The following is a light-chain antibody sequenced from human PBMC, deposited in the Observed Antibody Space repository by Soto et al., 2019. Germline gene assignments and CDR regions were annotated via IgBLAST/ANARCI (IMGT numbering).Light chain of an antibody. J-gene: IGLJ2*01. V-gene: IGLV1-40*01. CDR2: GNS. Sequence: QSVLTQPPSASGAPGQRVTISCTGSSSNIGAGYDVHWYQQLPGTAPKLLIYGNSNRPSGVPDRFSGSKSGTSASLAITGLQAEDEADYYCQSYDSRLRGSIFGGGTKLTVL. CDR3: QSYDSRLRGSI. CDR1: SSNIGAGYD.